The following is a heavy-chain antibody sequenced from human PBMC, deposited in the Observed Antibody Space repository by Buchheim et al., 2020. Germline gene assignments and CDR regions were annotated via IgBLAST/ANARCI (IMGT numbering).Heavy chain of an antibody. V-gene: IGHV3-48*03. J-gene: IGHJ4*02. D-gene: IGHD2-15*01. CDR3: ARGRYCSGGSCYSRYYYDSSGYGY. CDR2: ISSSGSTI. CDR1: GFTFSSYE. Sequence: EVQLVESGGGLVQPGGSLRLSCAASGFTFSSYEMNWVRQAPGKGLEWVSYISSSGSTIYYADSVKGRFTISRDNAKNSLYLQMNSLRAEDTAVYYCARGRYCSGGSCYSRYYYDSSGYGYWAQGTL.